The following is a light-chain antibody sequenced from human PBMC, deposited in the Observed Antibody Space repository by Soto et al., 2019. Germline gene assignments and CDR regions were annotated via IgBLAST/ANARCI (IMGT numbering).Light chain of an antibody. V-gene: IGKV3-20*01. CDR1: QSVSNNY. CDR3: QQYGSSPLT. Sequence: EIVLTQSPGTLSLSPGERATLSCRASQSVSNNYLAWYQQKPGQAPRLVIYGASNRATGIPDRFSGSGSGTDFTLTISRLEPEDFAVYYCQQYGSSPLTFGGGTKVDIK. CDR2: GAS. J-gene: IGKJ4*01.